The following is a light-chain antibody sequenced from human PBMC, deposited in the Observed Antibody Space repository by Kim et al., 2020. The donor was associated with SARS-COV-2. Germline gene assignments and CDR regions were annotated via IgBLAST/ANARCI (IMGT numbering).Light chain of an antibody. Sequence: DIRLTQSPSALSASIGDRVTISCRASQSISSYLAWYQQKPGKAPRLLIYKTSNLETGVPSTFGGSGSGTDFTLTISSLQPDDFATYYCQQYHVYPSTFGQGTKLEIK. CDR3: QQYHVYPST. J-gene: IGKJ2*01. CDR1: QSISSY. V-gene: IGKV1-5*03. CDR2: KTS.